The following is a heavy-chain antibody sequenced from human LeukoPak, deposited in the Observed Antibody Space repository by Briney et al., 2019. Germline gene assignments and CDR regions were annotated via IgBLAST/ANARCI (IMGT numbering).Heavy chain of an antibody. Sequence: PGGSLRLSCAASGFTFSSYAMNWVRQAPGKGLEWVSAISGSGGSTYYADSVKGRFTISRDYSKNTLYLQMNSLRPEDTAVYYCASGWGSSIVGGFGYWGQGTRVSVSS. D-gene: IGHD3-16*01. J-gene: IGHJ4*02. V-gene: IGHV3-23*01. CDR2: ISGSGGST. CDR3: ASGWGSSIVGGFGY. CDR1: GFTFSSYA.